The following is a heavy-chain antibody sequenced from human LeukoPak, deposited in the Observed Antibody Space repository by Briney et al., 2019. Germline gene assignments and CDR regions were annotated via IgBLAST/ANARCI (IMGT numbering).Heavy chain of an antibody. CDR2: INPSSGST. CDR3: ARDSRVVPAAGHYFDS. J-gene: IGHJ4*02. Sequence: ASVKVSCKASGYTFSSYHMHWVRQAPGQGLEWMGIINPSSGSTSYAQKFQGRVTMTRDTSTSTVYMELSSLRSEDTAVYYCARDSRVVPAAGHYFDSWGQGILVTVSS. CDR1: GYTFSSYH. V-gene: IGHV1-46*01. D-gene: IGHD2-2*01.